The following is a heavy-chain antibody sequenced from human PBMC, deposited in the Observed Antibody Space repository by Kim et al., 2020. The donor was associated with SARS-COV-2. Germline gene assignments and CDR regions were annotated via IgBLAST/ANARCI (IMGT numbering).Heavy chain of an antibody. CDR3: ARDYYDFWSGYYRAVGTMNWFDP. J-gene: IGHJ5*02. Sequence: SETLSLTCTVSGGSISSYYWSWIRQPAGKGLEWIGRIYTSGSTNYNPSLKSRVTMSVDTSKNQFSLKLSSVTAADTAVYYCARDYYDFWSGYYRAVGTMNWFDPWGQGTLVTVSS. CDR1: GGSISSYY. V-gene: IGHV4-4*07. CDR2: IYTSGST. D-gene: IGHD3-3*01.